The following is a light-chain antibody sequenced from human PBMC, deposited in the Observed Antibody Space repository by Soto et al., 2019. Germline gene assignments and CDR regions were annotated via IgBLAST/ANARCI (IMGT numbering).Light chain of an antibody. CDR3: QNRYKWPLT. V-gene: IGKV3-11*01. CDR2: DAS. Sequence: EIVLTQSPATLSLSPGERVTLSCRASQSVSSYLAWYQQKLGQAPRLLIYDASNRATGIPARFSGSGSGTDFTLTISSLEPEDFAVYYCQNRYKWPLTFGQGTKGEIK. CDR1: QSVSSY. J-gene: IGKJ1*01.